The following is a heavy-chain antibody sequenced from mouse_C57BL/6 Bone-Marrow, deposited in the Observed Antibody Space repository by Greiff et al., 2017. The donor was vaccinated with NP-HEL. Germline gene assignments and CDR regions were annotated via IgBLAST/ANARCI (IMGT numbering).Heavy chain of an antibody. J-gene: IGHJ4*01. CDR2: ISSGGSYT. D-gene: IGHD1-1*01. Sequence: EAMLVESGGDLVKPGGSLKLSCAASGFTFSSYGMSWVRQTPDKRLEWVATISSGGSYTYYPDSVKGRFTISRDNAKNTLYLQMSSLKSEDTAMYYCARHGIYYYGSSPYYYAMDYWGQGTSVTVSS. V-gene: IGHV5-6*01. CDR3: ARHGIYYYGSSPYYYAMDY. CDR1: GFTFSSYG.